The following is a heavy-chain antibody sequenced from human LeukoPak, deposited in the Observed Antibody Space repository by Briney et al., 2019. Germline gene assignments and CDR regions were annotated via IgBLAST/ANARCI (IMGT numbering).Heavy chain of an antibody. J-gene: IGHJ4*02. D-gene: IGHD1-26*01. CDR1: GFTVSSNY. Sequence: GGSLRLSCAASGFTVSSNYMSWVRQAPGKGLEWVSVIYSGGSTYYADSVKGRFTISRDNSKNTLYLQMNSLRAEDTAVYYCARDGTYSRYYFDYWGQGTLVTVSS. CDR2: IYSGGST. CDR3: ARDGTYSRYYFDY. V-gene: IGHV3-53*01.